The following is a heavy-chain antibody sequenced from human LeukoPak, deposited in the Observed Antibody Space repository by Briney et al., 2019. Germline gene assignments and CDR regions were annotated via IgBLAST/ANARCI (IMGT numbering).Heavy chain of an antibody. D-gene: IGHD2-21*01. Sequence: ASVKVSCKASGYTFTSYYMHWVRQAPGQGLEWMGIINPSGGSTSYAQKFQGRVTMTTDTSTSTAYMELRSLRSDDTAVYYCARDYPQVELLPYYYYYYMDVWGKGTTVTVSS. CDR3: ARDYPQVELLPYYYYYYMDV. V-gene: IGHV1-46*01. CDR2: INPSGGST. CDR1: GYTFTSYY. J-gene: IGHJ6*03.